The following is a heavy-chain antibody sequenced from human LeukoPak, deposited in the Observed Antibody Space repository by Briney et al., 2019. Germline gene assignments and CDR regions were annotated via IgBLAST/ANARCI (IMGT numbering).Heavy chain of an antibody. CDR1: GYTFTSYY. CDR3: ARDLGSGSYRGAFDI. J-gene: IGHJ3*02. Sequence: ASVRVSCKASGYTFTSYYMHWVRQAPGQGLEWMGIINPSGGSTSYAQKFQGRVTMTRDMSTSTVYMELSSLRSEDTAVNYCARDLGSGSYRGAFDIWGQGTMATVSS. V-gene: IGHV1-46*01. CDR2: INPSGGST. D-gene: IGHD1-26*01.